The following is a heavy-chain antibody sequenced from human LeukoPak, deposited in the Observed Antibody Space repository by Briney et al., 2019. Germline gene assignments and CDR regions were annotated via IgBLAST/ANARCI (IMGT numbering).Heavy chain of an antibody. J-gene: IGHJ4*02. Sequence: SVKVSCKASGGTFSSYAISWVRQAPGQGLEWMGGIIPIFGTANYAQKFQGRVTITADESTSTAYMELSSLRSEDTAVYHCARGPFTMVRGVITPYYFDYWGQGTLVTVSS. V-gene: IGHV1-69*13. CDR1: GGTFSSYA. CDR2: IIPIFGTA. D-gene: IGHD3-10*01. CDR3: ARGPFTMVRGVITPYYFDY.